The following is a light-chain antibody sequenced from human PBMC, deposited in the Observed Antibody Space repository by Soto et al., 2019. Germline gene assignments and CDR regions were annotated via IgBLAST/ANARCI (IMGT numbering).Light chain of an antibody. CDR2: EVS. Sequence: QSVLTQPPSATGSPGQSVTISCTGTSSDVVGYNSVSWYQQHPGKAPKLMIYEVSKRPSGVPDRFSGSKSGNTASLTVSGLQAEDEADYYCSSYAGSNNLVFGGGTKLTVL. J-gene: IGLJ2*01. CDR3: SSYAGSNNLV. V-gene: IGLV2-8*01. CDR1: SSDVVGYNS.